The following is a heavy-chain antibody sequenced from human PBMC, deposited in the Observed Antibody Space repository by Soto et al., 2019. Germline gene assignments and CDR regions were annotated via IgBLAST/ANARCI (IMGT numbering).Heavy chain of an antibody. Sequence: PSETLSLTCSVSGGSINSGDSYWNWIRQNPGKGLEWIGFIYYTGSTYCSPSLRSRCSMSLDTSENQFSLKLSSVTAADTAVYYYARSGRPLTEFHSWGQGILVT. CDR1: GGSINSGDSY. CDR2: IYYTGST. D-gene: IGHD6-25*01. J-gene: IGHJ4*02. CDR3: ARSGRPLTEFHS. V-gene: IGHV4-31*03.